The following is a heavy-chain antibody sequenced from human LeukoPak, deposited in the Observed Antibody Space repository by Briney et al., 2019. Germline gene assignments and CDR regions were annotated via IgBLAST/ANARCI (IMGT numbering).Heavy chain of an antibody. CDR2: ISGSGGST. D-gene: IGHD2-2*01. J-gene: IGHJ6*03. CDR3: ARDRDGSTWHLLNFMDV. Sequence: HSGGSLRLSCAASGFTFSSYAMSWVRQAPGKGLEWVSAISGSGGSTYYADSVKGRFTISRDNSKNTLYLQMSSLRAEDTAVYYCARDRDGSTWHLLNFMDVWGKGTTVTVSS. V-gene: IGHV3-23*01. CDR1: GFTFSSYA.